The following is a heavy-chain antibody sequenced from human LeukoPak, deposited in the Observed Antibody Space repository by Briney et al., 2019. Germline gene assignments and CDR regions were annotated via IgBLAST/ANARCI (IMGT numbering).Heavy chain of an antibody. CDR3: ARGIVVVIMGEYAFDI. J-gene: IGHJ3*02. CDR2: IIPIFGTA. Sequence: SVKVSCKASGGTFSSYAISWVRQAPGQGLEGMGGIIPIFGTANYAQKFQGRVTITADESTSTAYMELSSLRSEDTAVYYCARGIVVVIMGEYAFDIWGQGTMVTVSS. D-gene: IGHD3-22*01. CDR1: GGTFSSYA. V-gene: IGHV1-69*13.